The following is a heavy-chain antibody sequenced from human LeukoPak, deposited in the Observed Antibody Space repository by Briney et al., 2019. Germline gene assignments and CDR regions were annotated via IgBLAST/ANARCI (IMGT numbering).Heavy chain of an antibody. V-gene: IGHV4-34*01. Sequence: SETLSLTCAVYGGSFSGYYWSWIRQPPGKGLEWIGEINHSGSTNYNPSLKSRVTISVDTCKNQFSLKLSSVTAADTAVYYCARGGNTAMGIFDYWGQGTLVTVSS. CDR1: GGSFSGYY. CDR3: ARGGNTAMGIFDY. CDR2: INHSGST. J-gene: IGHJ4*02. D-gene: IGHD5-18*01.